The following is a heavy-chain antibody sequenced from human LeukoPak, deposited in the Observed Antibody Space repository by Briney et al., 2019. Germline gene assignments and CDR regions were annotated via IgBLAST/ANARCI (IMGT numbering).Heavy chain of an antibody. V-gene: IGHV1-18*01. D-gene: IGHD6-13*01. CDR3: ARDRRAAAGTGEAFDY. CDR2: ISAYNGNT. J-gene: IGHJ4*02. Sequence: ASVKVSCKASGYTFTSYGISWVRQAPGQGLEWMGWISAYNGNTNYAQKLQGRVTITTDTSTSTAYMELRSLRSDDTAVYYCARDRRAAAGTGEAFDYWGQGTLVTVSS. CDR1: GYTFTSYG.